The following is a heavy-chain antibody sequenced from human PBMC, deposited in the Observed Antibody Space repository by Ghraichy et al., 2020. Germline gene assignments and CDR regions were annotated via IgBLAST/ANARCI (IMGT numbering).Heavy chain of an antibody. D-gene: IGHD3-22*01. CDR1: GGSISSSSYY. J-gene: IGHJ5*02. V-gene: IGHV4-39*02. CDR3: ARDPGYYYDSRNWFDP. Sequence: GSLRLSCTVSGGSISSSSYYWGWIRQPPGKGLEWIGSIYYSGSTYYNPSLKSRVTISVDTSKNQFSLKLSSVTAADTAVYYCARDPGYYYDSRNWFDPWGQGTLVTVSS. CDR2: IYYSGST.